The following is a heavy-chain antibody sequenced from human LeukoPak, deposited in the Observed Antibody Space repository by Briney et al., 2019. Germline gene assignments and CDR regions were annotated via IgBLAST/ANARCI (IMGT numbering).Heavy chain of an antibody. CDR1: GFTFSSYA. CDR2: ISYDGSNK. J-gene: IGHJ4*02. Sequence: GGSLRLSCAASGFTFSSYAMHWVRQAPGKGLEGVAVISYDGSNKYYADSVKGRFTISRDNSKNTLYLQMNSLRAEDTAVYYCARGGSYLSPLGYFDYWGQGTLVTVSS. V-gene: IGHV3-30-3*01. CDR3: ARGGSYLSPLGYFDY. D-gene: IGHD1-26*01.